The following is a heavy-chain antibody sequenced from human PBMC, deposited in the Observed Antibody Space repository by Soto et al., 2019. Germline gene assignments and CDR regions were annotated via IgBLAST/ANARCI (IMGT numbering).Heavy chain of an antibody. CDR2: ISKDGSNK. Sequence: QVHLVESGGGVVQPGRSLRLSCAASGFSFSNYAMHWLRQAPGEGLEWVAVISKDGSNKFFADSVKGRFFISRDNSNTALFREIDSQSPGDTSVYYCGRGQLGNDYWGQGSLV. CDR3: GRGQLGNDY. V-gene: IGHV3-30-3*01. J-gene: IGHJ4*02. D-gene: IGHD1-1*01. CDR1: GFSFSNYA.